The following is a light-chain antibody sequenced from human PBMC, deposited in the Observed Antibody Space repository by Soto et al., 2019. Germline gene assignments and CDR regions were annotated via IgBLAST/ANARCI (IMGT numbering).Light chain of an antibody. J-gene: IGKJ2*01. CDR2: GAS. CDR3: QHYSSSPYT. V-gene: IGKV3-20*01. Sequence: DILLTQSPGTLSLSPGERATLSCRASQSISGSYLAWYQQKAGHAPRLLVYGASSRATGIPYRFSGSGSGTDFTLTIASLEPDDFAVYYCQHYSSSPYTFGQGTRLEIK. CDR1: QSISGSY.